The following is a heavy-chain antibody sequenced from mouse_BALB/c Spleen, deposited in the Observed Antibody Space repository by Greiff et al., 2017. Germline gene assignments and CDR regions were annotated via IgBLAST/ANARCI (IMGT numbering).Heavy chain of an antibody. CDR1: GYTFTSYW. J-gene: IGHJ3*01. V-gene: IGHV1-7*01. CDR3: APRRALAY. CDR2: INPSTGYT. D-gene: IGHD3-1*01. Sequence: VQLHQSGAELAKPGASVKMSCKASGYTFTSYWMHWVKQRPGQGLEWIGYINPSTGYTEYNQKFKDKATLTADKSSSTAYMQLSSLTSEDSAVYYCAPRRALAYWGQGTLVTVSA.